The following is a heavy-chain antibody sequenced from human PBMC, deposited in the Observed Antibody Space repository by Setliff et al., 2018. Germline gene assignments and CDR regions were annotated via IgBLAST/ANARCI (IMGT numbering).Heavy chain of an antibody. D-gene: IGHD3-22*01. CDR1: GGTFSSYG. Sequence: SVKVSCKASGGTFSSYGISWVRQAPGQGLEWMGGTIPIFGTTDYAQKFQGRVTIITDESTSTAFMQLSSLRSEDTAVYYCVREGVDSRSSTDHRYYMDVWGKGTTVTVSS. CDR2: TIPIFGTT. V-gene: IGHV1-69*05. CDR3: VREGVDSRSSTDHRYYMDV. J-gene: IGHJ6*03.